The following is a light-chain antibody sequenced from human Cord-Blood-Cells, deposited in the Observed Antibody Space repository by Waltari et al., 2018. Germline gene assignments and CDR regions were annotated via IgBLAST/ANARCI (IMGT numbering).Light chain of an antibody. J-gene: IGLJ1*01. Sequence: QSALTQPASVSGSPGQSITISCTGTSSDVGGYNYVSWYQQHPGKAPKLMMYDVSNRPSGVSNRFSGSKSGNTASLTISGLQAEDEADYYCSSYTNSSTYVFGTGTKVTVL. CDR3: SSYTNSSTYV. V-gene: IGLV2-14*01. CDR2: DVS. CDR1: SSDVGGYNY.